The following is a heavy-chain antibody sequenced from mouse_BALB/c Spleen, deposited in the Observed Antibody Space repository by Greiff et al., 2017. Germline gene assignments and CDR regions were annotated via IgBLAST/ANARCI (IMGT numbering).Heavy chain of an antibody. J-gene: IGHJ3*01. V-gene: IGHV2-6-7*01. CDR3: ARERDYGLFAY. D-gene: IGHD1-2*01. Sequence: QVQLKQSGPGLVAPSQSLSITCTVSGFSLTGYGVNWVRQPPGKGLEWLGMIWGDGSTDYNSALKSRLSISKDNSKSQVFLKMNSLQTDDTARYYCARERDYGLFAYWGQGTLVTVSA. CDR1: GFSLTGYG. CDR2: IWGDGST.